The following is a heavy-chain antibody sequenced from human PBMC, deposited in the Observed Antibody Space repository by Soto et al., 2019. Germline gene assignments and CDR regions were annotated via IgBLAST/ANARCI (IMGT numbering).Heavy chain of an antibody. Sequence: EVQLVESGGGLVQPGGSLRLSCAASGFSFSSYAMSWVRQAPGKGLEWVSYISSTSTTKHFADSVKGRFTSSRDNAKKSVFLQMNILRVEDTAVYYCARPGQGDSLSPFHYWGQGTLVTVSS. J-gene: IGHJ4*02. D-gene: IGHD2-21*02. CDR3: ARPGQGDSLSPFHY. CDR2: ISSTSTTK. V-gene: IGHV3-48*01. CDR1: GFSFSSYA.